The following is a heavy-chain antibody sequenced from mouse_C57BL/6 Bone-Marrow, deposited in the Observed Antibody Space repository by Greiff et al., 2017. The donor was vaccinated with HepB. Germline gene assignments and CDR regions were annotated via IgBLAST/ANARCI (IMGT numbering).Heavy chain of an antibody. CDR3: ARDGDYGSSFYAMDY. D-gene: IGHD1-1*01. CDR1: GFTFSDYY. Sequence: DVQLVESEGGLVQPGSSMKLSCTASGFTFSDYYMAWVRQVPEKGLEWVANINYDGSSTYYLDSLKSRFIISRDNAKNILYLQMSSLKSEDTATYYCARDGDYGSSFYAMDYWGQGTSVTVSS. CDR2: INYDGSST. J-gene: IGHJ4*01. V-gene: IGHV5-16*01.